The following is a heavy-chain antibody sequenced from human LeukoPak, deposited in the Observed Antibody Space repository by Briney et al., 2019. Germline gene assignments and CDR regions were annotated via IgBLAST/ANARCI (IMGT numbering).Heavy chain of an antibody. Sequence: GGSLRLSCAASGFSFDTYAMHWVRQAPGQGLEWVALIWHDGSHKFYSNSVRGQFTISRDNSKNTVYLQMNNLRPDDTAVYYCARETFGSGSYPDFWGQGTLVTVSS. J-gene: IGHJ4*02. CDR3: ARETFGSGSYPDF. CDR2: IWHDGSHK. V-gene: IGHV3-33*01. D-gene: IGHD3-10*01. CDR1: GFSFDTYA.